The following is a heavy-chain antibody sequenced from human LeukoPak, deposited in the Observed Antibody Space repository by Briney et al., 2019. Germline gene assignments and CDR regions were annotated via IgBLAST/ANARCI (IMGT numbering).Heavy chain of an antibody. J-gene: IGHJ6*02. V-gene: IGHV4-34*01. Sequence: PSETLSLTCAVYGGSFSGYYWSWIRQPPGKGLEWIGEINHSGSTNYNPSLKSRVTISVDTSKNQFSLKLSSVTAADTAVYYCTGYCSGGSCYPGYYGMDVWGQGTTVTVSS. CDR2: INHSGST. CDR1: GGSFSGYY. D-gene: IGHD2-15*01. CDR3: TGYCSGGSCYPGYYGMDV.